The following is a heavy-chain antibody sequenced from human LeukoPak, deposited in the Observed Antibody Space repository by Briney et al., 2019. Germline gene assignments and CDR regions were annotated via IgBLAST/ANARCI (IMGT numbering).Heavy chain of an antibody. CDR2: IYSGGNT. CDR1: GFTVSSNY. Sequence: GGSLRLSCAVAGFTVSSNYMSWVRQSPGRGLEWVSVIYSGGNTFYADSVKGRFTISRDNSKNTLYPQMNSLRVEDTAVYYCARGLRDYYDSSFLYYFDYWGQGTLVTVSS. CDR3: ARGLRDYYDSSFLYYFDY. J-gene: IGHJ4*02. D-gene: IGHD3-22*01. V-gene: IGHV3-66*01.